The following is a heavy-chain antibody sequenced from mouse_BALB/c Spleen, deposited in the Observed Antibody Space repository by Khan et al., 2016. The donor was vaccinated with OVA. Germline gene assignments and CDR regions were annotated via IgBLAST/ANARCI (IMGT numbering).Heavy chain of an antibody. CDR1: GFSLTGYG. Sequence: QVQLKQSGPGLVAPSQSLSITCTVSGFSLTGYGVNWVRQPPGKGLEWLGMIWGDGSTDYNSALKSRLSISKDNSKSQVFLKMISLQTDDTARYYCARKIYYDYAYYYAMDYWGQGTSVTVSS. J-gene: IGHJ4*01. CDR2: IWGDGST. D-gene: IGHD2-4*01. CDR3: ARKIYYDYAYYYAMDY. V-gene: IGHV2-6-7*01.